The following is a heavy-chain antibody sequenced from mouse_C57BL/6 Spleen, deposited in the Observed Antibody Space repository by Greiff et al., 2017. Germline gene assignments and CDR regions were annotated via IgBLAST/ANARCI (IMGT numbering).Heavy chain of an antibody. CDR3: ARSRGYGSPVEDY. CDR2: IDPSDSYT. J-gene: IGHJ2*01. V-gene: IGHV1-50*01. Sequence: QVQLQQPGAELVKPGASVKLSCKASGYTFTSYWMQWVKQRPGQGLEWIGEIDPSDSYTNYNQKFKGKATLTVDTSSSTAYMQLSSLTSEDSAVYYCARSRGYGSPVEDYWGQGTTLTVSS. CDR1: GYTFTSYW. D-gene: IGHD1-1*01.